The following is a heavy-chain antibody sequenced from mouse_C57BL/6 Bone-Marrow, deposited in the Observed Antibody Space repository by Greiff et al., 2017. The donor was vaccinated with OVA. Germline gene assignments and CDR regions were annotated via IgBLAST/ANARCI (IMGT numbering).Heavy chain of an antibody. J-gene: IGHJ1*03. V-gene: IGHV5-4*01. CDR3: ARDLTVVGNWYFDV. D-gene: IGHD1-1*01. CDR2: ISDGGSYT. Sequence: EVQGVESGGGLVKPGGSLKLSCAASGFTFSGYAMSWVRQTPEKRLEWVATISDGGSYTYYPDNVKGRFTISRDNAKNNLYLQMSHLKSEDTAMYYCARDLTVVGNWYFDVWGTGTTVTVSS. CDR1: GFTFSGYA.